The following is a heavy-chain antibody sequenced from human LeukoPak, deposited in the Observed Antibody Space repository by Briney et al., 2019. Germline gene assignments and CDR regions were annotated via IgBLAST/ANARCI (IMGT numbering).Heavy chain of an antibody. Sequence: ASVKVSCKASGYTFTSYAMNWVRQAPGQGLEWMGWINTNTGNPTYAQGFTGRVVFSLDTSVSTAYLEISTLKAEDTAVYYCARGSITMVRGVGYWFDPWGQGTLVTVSS. CDR2: INTNTGNP. V-gene: IGHV7-4-1*02. CDR3: ARGSITMVRGVGYWFDP. J-gene: IGHJ5*02. D-gene: IGHD3-10*01. CDR1: GYTFTSYA.